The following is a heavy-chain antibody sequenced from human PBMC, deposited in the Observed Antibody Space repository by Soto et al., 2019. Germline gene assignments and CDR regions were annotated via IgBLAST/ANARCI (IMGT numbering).Heavy chain of an antibody. D-gene: IGHD2-2*01. Sequence: GGSLRLSCAASGFTFSDYYMSWIRQAPGKGLEWVSYISSSGSTIYYGDYVKGRFTISRDNAKNSLYLQMNSLRAEDTAVYYCARFGCSSTSCYDNWFDPWGQGTLVTVSS. CDR2: ISSSGSTI. CDR3: ARFGCSSTSCYDNWFDP. CDR1: GFTFSDYY. J-gene: IGHJ5*02. V-gene: IGHV3-11*01.